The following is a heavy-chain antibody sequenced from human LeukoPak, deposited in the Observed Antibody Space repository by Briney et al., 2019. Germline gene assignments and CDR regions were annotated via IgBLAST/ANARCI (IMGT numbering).Heavy chain of an antibody. Sequence: GGSPRLSCAASGFTFSRYSMNWVRQAPGKGLEWVSYISSSSSTVYYADSLKGRFTISRDNAKNSLYLQMNSLRDEDTAVYYCARAQTYYGSGSYLYWGQGTLVTVSS. V-gene: IGHV3-48*02. J-gene: IGHJ4*02. CDR1: GFTFSRYS. CDR2: ISSSSSTV. D-gene: IGHD3-10*01. CDR3: ARAQTYYGSGSYLY.